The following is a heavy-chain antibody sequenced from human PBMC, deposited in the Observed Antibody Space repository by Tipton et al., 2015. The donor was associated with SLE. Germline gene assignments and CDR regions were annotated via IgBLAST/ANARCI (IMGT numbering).Heavy chain of an antibody. D-gene: IGHD2-15*01. CDR3: AIYCSGGSFDY. V-gene: IGHV4-59*01. Sequence: TLSLTCTVSGGSISSYYWSWIRQPPGKGLEWIGYIYYSGSTNYNPSLKSRVTISVDTSTNQFSLKLSSVTAADTAVYYCAIYCSGGSFDYWGQGTPVTVSS. CDR2: IYYSGST. CDR1: GGSISSYY. J-gene: IGHJ4*02.